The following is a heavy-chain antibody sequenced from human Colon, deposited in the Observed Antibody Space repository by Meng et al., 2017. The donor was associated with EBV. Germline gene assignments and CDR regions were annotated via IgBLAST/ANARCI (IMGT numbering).Heavy chain of an antibody. V-gene: IGHV1-18*01. CDR2: ISAYNGNT. J-gene: IGHJ5*02. CDR1: GYTFTSYA. D-gene: IGHD5-12*01. CDR3: ARNRPRGVATGANWFDP. Sequence: QVQLVQSGSGVQKAGASVEVSCKASGYTFTSYAMNWVRQGPGQGLEWMGWISAYNGNTNYAQKLQGRVTMTTDTSTSTAYMELRSLRSDDTAVYYCARNRPRGVATGANWFDPWGQGTLVTVSS.